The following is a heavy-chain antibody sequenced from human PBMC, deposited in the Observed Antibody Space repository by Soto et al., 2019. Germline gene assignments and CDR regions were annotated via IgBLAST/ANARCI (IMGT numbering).Heavy chain of an antibody. D-gene: IGHD6-19*01. Sequence: SETLSLTCTVSGGSISSSSYYWGWIRQPPGKGLEWIGSIYYSGSTYYNPSLKSRVTISVDTSKNQFSLKLSSVTAADTAVYYCARELISSGWFDAFDIWGQGTMVT. J-gene: IGHJ3*02. V-gene: IGHV4-39*02. CDR2: IYYSGST. CDR3: ARELISSGWFDAFDI. CDR1: GGSISSSSYY.